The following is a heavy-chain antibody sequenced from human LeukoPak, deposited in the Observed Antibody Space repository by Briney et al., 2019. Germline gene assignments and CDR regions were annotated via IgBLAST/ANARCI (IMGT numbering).Heavy chain of an antibody. D-gene: IGHD2-15*01. CDR2: INHSGGT. J-gene: IGHJ5*02. V-gene: IGHV4-34*01. CDR3: AREGYCSGGSCYSGIDP. CDR1: GGSFSGYY. Sequence: RSSETLSLTCAVYGGSFSGYYWSWIRQPPGKGLEWIGEINHSGGTNYNPSLKSRVTISVDTSKNQFSLKLSSVTAADTAVYYCAREGYCSGGSCYSGIDPWGQGTLVTVSS.